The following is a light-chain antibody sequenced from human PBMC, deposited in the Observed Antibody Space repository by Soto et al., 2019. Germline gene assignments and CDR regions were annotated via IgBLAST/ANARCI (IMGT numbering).Light chain of an antibody. CDR2: GAS. J-gene: IGKJ1*01. Sequence: EIVLTQSPGTLSVSQGERATLSCRASQSVSSNLAWFQQKPGQAPRLLIYGASTRATGIPARFSGSGSGTEFTLTISSLQSEDFAVYYCQQYNDWPQTFGQGTKVDIK. CDR1: QSVSSN. V-gene: IGKV3-15*01. CDR3: QQYNDWPQT.